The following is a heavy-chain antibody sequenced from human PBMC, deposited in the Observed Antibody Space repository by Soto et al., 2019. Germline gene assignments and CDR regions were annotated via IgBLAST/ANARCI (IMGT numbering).Heavy chain of an antibody. CDR1: CYTFTSYD. J-gene: IGHJ4*02. V-gene: IGHV1-8*01. Sequence: KVSCKASCYTFTSYDIYWVRQATGQVLEWMGWMNPNTGNSGYAQKFQGRVTMTSGTSISTAHMELSSLRSEDTAVYYCARRAETNGWNGFGADKYYFDFWGQGTLVTVSS. CDR3: ARRAETNGWNGFGADKYYFDF. CDR2: MNPNTGNS. D-gene: IGHD1-1*01.